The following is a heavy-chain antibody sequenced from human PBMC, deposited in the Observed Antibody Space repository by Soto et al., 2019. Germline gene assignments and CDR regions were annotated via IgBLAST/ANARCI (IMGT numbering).Heavy chain of an antibody. CDR1: GGSISSGGYY. Sequence: QVQLQESGPGLVKPSQTLSLTCTVSGGSISSGGYYWSWIRQHPGKGLEWIGYIYYSGSTYYNPSLKSRVTISVYTSKNQLSLKLSSVTAADTAVYCCARESYDFWSGYRRKTYYTDVWGKGTTVTVSS. D-gene: IGHD3-3*01. V-gene: IGHV4-31*03. CDR2: IYYSGST. CDR3: ARESYDFWSGYRRKTYYTDV. J-gene: IGHJ6*03.